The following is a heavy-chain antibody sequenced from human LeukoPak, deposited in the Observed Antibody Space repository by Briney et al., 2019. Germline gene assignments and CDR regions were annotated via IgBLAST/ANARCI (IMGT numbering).Heavy chain of an antibody. V-gene: IGHV3-48*03. Sequence: PGGSLRLSCVASGFALSSYEVNWVRQAPGKGLEWVSYISTSGDSMYYADSVKGRFTISRDNVKNSLFLQMNSLRAEDTVVYYCARGSGFVFDYWGQGTLVTVSA. D-gene: IGHD1-26*01. J-gene: IGHJ4*02. CDR1: GFALSSYE. CDR3: ARGSGFVFDY. CDR2: ISTSGDSM.